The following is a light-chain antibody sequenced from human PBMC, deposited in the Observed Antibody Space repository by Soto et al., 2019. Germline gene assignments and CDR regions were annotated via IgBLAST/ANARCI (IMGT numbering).Light chain of an antibody. CDR3: KKNNSYPYT. CDR2: DAS. Sequence: DIQMTQSPSTLSASVGDRVTITCRASQSISSWLAGYQQKPLKAPKLLIYDASSLESGVPSRFRGSGSGTEFTLTNSSLQPDDFAPYYWKKNNSYPYTFGQGTKLEIK. J-gene: IGKJ2*01. CDR1: QSISSW. V-gene: IGKV1-5*01.